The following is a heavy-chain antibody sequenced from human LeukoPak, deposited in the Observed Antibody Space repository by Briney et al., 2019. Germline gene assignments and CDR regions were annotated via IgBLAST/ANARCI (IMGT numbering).Heavy chain of an antibody. Sequence: GGSLRLSCAASGFTFDDYAMHWVRQAPGKGLEWVSGISWNSGSIGYADSVKGRFTISRDNAKNSLYLQMNSLRAEDTALYYCAKAPYSSSWPYYFDYWGQGTLVTVSS. V-gene: IGHV3-9*01. CDR2: ISWNSGSI. CDR3: AKAPYSSSWPYYFDY. CDR1: GFTFDDYA. J-gene: IGHJ4*02. D-gene: IGHD6-13*01.